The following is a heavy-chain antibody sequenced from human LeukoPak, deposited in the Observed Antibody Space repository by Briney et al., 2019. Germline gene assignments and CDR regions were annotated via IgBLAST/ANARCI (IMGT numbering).Heavy chain of an antibody. V-gene: IGHV3-21*01. Sequence: GGSLRLSCSASGFSFSSYSMTWVRQAPGKGLEWVSCISSSTYIYFADSVKGRFTISRDNSKNSLYLQMNSLRAEDTAVYFCARDFYLDYDVLTGYYDQWGRGTLVTVSS. J-gene: IGHJ4*02. CDR1: GFSFSSYS. CDR3: ARDFYLDYDVLTGYYDQ. CDR2: ISSSTYI. D-gene: IGHD3-9*01.